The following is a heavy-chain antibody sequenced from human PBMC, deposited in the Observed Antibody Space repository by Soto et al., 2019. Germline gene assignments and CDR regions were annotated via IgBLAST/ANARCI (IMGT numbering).Heavy chain of an antibody. CDR2: INHSGST. CDR1: AGSFTGCY. Sequence: SETLSLTCAVYAGSFTGCYWSWIRQPPGKGLEWIGEINHSGSTNYNPSLKSRVTISVDTSKNQFSLKLSSVTAADTAVYYCARAPLSGYGYYYYGMDVWGQGTTVTVSS. J-gene: IGHJ6*02. V-gene: IGHV4-34*01. CDR3: ARAPLSGYGYYYYGMDV. D-gene: IGHD3-22*01.